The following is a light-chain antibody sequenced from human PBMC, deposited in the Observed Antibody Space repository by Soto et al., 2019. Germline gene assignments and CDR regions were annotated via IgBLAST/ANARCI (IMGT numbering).Light chain of an antibody. J-gene: IGLJ2*01. CDR3: SSYTSSSTLV. V-gene: IGLV2-14*01. CDR1: SSDVDGYNY. Sequence: QSALTQPASVSGSPGQSITISCTGTSSDVDGYNYVSWYQQHPGKAPKLMIYDVSNWPSGVSNRFSGSKSGNTASLTISGLQAEDEADYYCSSYTSSSTLVFGGGTKVTVL. CDR2: DVS.